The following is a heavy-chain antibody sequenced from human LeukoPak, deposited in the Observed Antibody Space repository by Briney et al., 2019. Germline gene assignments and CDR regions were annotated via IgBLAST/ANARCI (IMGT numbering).Heavy chain of an antibody. V-gene: IGHV3-21*01. D-gene: IGHD4-17*01. Sequence: PGGSLRLSCAASGFTFSSYSMNWVRQAPGKGLECVSSISSSSSYIYYADSVKGRFTISRDDAKNSLYLQMNSLRAEDTAVYYCARGVTSTVTVDYYYYYYMDVWGKGTTVTISS. CDR3: ARGVTSTVTVDYYYYYYMDV. CDR1: GFTFSSYS. J-gene: IGHJ6*03. CDR2: ISSSSSYI.